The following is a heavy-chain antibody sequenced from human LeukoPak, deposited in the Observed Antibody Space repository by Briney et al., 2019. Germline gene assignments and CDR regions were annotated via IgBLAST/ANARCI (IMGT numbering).Heavy chain of an antibody. CDR2: IYIAGST. V-gene: IGHV3-53*01. Sequence: GGALRLSCAASGLTVSSSYMSWVRQAPGKGLEWVSIIYIAGSTYYADSMKGRFTISRDNSKNTLYLQVNSLRAEDTAMYYCARDILFAFDIWGQGTMVTVSS. CDR1: GLTVSSSY. J-gene: IGHJ3*02. CDR3: ARDILFAFDI.